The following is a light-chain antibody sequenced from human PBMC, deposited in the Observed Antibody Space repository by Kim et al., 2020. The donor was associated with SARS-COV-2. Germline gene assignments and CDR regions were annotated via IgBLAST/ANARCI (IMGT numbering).Light chain of an antibody. CDR1: QSVSSD. Sequence: VSPGERVPLSCRASQSVSSDLAWYLHKPGQAPRLLVYGASTRATGIPVRFSGSGSGTEFTLTISSLQSEDFGVYYCHQFKKWPLTFGGGTKVDIK. CDR3: HQFKKWPLT. J-gene: IGKJ4*01. CDR2: GAS. V-gene: IGKV3-15*01.